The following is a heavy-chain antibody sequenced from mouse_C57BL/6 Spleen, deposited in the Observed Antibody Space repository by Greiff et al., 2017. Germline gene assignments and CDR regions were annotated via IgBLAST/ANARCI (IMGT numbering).Heavy chain of an antibody. D-gene: IGHD1-1*01. J-gene: IGHJ3*01. CDR2: IYPGGGYT. Sequence: QVQLQQSGAELVRPGTSVKMSCKASGYTFTNYWIGWAKQRPGHGLEWIGDIYPGGGYTNYNEKFKGKATLTADKSSSTAYMQFSSLTSADSAVYYCARRDYYGSSTSWFAYWGQGTLVTVSA. CDR1: GYTFTNYW. CDR3: ARRDYYGSSTSWFAY. V-gene: IGHV1-63*01.